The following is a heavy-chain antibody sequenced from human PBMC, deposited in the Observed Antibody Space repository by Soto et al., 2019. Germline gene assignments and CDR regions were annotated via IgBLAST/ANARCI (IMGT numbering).Heavy chain of an antibody. CDR2: IYPGDSDT. V-gene: IGHV5-51*01. Sequence: GESLKISCKGSGYSFTSYWIGWVRQMPGKGLEWMGIIYPGDSDTRYSPSFQGQVTISADKSISTAYLQWSSLKASDTAMYYCACTTYNSRGSRKNDAFDIWGQGTMVTVSS. D-gene: IGHD6-19*01. CDR3: ACTTYNSRGSRKNDAFDI. J-gene: IGHJ3*02. CDR1: GYSFTSYW.